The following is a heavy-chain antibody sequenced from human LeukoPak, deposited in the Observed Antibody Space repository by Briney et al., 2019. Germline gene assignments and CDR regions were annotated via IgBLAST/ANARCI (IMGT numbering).Heavy chain of an antibody. D-gene: IGHD6-19*01. Sequence: RASVKVSCKASGYTFTGYYMHWVRQAPGQGLEWMGWINPNSGGTNYAQKLQGRVTMTTDTSTSTAYMELRSLRSDDTAVYYCARDLKMGYSSGRYSWGTGSSNDYWGQGTLVTVSS. CDR2: INPNSGGT. V-gene: IGHV1-2*02. J-gene: IGHJ4*02. CDR1: GYTFTGYY. CDR3: ARDLKMGYSSGRYSWGTGSSNDY.